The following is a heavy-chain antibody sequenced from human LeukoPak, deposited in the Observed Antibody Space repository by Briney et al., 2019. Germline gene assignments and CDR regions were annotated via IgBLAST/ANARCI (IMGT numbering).Heavy chain of an antibody. Sequence: GGSLRLSCAASGFTFSGYAMHWVRQAPGKGLEYVSAIRSNGGSTYYANSVKGRFTISRDNSKNTLYLQMGSLRAEDMAVYYCARDEGFDYWGQGTLVTVSS. CDR1: GFTFSGYA. J-gene: IGHJ4*02. CDR2: IRSNGGST. V-gene: IGHV3-64*01. CDR3: ARDEGFDY.